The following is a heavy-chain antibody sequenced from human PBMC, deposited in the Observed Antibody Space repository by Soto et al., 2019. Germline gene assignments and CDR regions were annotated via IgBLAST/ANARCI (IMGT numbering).Heavy chain of an antibody. CDR3: ARAPYDYGDSLTIYYFDY. Sequence: PSETLSLTCTVSGGSISSGGYYRSWIRQHPGKGLEWIGYIYYSGSTYYNPSLKSRVTISVDTSKNQFSLKLSSVTAADTAVYYCARAPYDYGDSLTIYYFDYWGQGTRVTVSS. CDR1: GGSISSGGYY. CDR2: IYYSGST. J-gene: IGHJ4*02. D-gene: IGHD4-17*01. V-gene: IGHV4-31*03.